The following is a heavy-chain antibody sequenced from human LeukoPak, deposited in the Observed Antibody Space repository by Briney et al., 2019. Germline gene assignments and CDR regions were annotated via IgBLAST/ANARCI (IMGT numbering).Heavy chain of an antibody. CDR1: GYTFTSYG. Sequence: ASVKVSCKASGYTFTSYGISWVRQAPGQGLEWMGWISAYNGNTNYAQKLQGRVTMTTDTSTSTAYMELRSLRSDDTAVYYCAKGYCYSNRFFVWGWFDPWGQGTLVTVSS. CDR3: AKGYCYSNRFFVWGWFDP. D-gene: IGHD2/OR15-2a*01. CDR2: ISAYNGNT. V-gene: IGHV1-18*01. J-gene: IGHJ5*02.